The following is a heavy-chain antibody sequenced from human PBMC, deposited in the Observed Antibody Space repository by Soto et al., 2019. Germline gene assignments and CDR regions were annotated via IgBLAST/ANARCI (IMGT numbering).Heavy chain of an antibody. V-gene: IGHV3-48*02. CDR2: IGSSSKSTI. J-gene: IGHJ4*02. D-gene: IGHD3-10*01. Sequence: SGGSLRLSCAASGFTFSSYSMSWVRQAPGKGLEWVSYIGSSSKSTIYYTDSVRGRFTISRDNAKNSLYLQMNSLRDEDTAVYYCARDYFGSGSYPDPFDYWGQGTLVTVSS. CDR1: GFTFSSYS. CDR3: ARDYFGSGSYPDPFDY.